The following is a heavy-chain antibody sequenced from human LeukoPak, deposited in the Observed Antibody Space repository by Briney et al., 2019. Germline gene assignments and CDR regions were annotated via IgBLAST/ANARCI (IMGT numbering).Heavy chain of an antibody. CDR2: IYYSGST. D-gene: IGHD5-18*01. CDR1: GGSISSYY. V-gene: IGHV4-59*01. J-gene: IGHJ4*02. Sequence: SETLSLTCTVSGGSISSYYWSWIRQPPGKGLEWIGYIYYSGSTNYNPSLKSRVTISVDTSKNQFSLKLSSVTAADTAVYYCARFRPIQLWLPDYWGQGTLVTVSS. CDR3: ARFRPIQLWLPDY.